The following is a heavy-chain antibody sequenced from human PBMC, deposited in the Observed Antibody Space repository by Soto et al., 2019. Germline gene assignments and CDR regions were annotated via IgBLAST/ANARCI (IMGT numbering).Heavy chain of an antibody. J-gene: IGHJ4*02. CDR1: GGTFSTLA. V-gene: IGHV1-69*01. CDR3: AWAPYDDYAVPEPNYCYS. CDR2: ISPIFGRP. D-gene: IGHD4-17*01. Sequence: QVQLVQSGTEVKKPGSSVKVSCKASGGTFSTLAVSWVRQAPGQGLEWIGGISPIFGRPVYAQKFQGRVTITADASTSIVYMELSSLSSEDTAVYYCAWAPYDDYAVPEPNYCYSWGQGNLVTVSS.